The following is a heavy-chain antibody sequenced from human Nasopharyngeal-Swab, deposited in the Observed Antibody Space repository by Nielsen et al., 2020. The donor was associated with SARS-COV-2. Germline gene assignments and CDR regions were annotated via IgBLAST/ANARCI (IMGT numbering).Heavy chain of an antibody. CDR3: ARVRGSPYYYGMDV. D-gene: IGHD1-26*01. Sequence: ASVNVSCKASGYTFTSYAMHWVRQAPGQRLEWMGWINAGNGNTKYSQKFQGRVTITRDTSASTAYMELSSLRSEDTAVYYCARVRGSPYYYGMDVWGQGTTVTVSS. CDR1: GYTFTSYA. CDR2: INAGNGNT. V-gene: IGHV1-3*01. J-gene: IGHJ6*02.